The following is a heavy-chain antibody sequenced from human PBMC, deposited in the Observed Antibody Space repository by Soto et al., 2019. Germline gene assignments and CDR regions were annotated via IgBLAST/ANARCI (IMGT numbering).Heavy chain of an antibody. J-gene: IGHJ5*02. CDR2: ISYHGNTE. V-gene: IGHV3-30*04. CDR1: GFTFSHYA. D-gene: IGHD6-25*01. CDR3: ARVGLNVFRAANDSYNWFEH. Sequence: PGGSLRLSCTASGFTFSHYALHWLRQTPGKGLEWVAYISYHGNTEKYADSVKGRFTISRDNYKKEVYLQMNSLRIEDTAVYYCARVGLNVFRAANDSYNWFEHWGQGTLVTVSS.